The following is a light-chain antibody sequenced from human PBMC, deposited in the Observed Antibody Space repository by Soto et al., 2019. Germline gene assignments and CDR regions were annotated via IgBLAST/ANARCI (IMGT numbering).Light chain of an antibody. CDR3: QQRSNWPPIT. J-gene: IGKJ5*01. CDR2: GAS. Sequence: EILMTHSPVTLSLYPQDRAALSCKASQSVHNFLAWYQQKPGQAPRLLIYGASNRAAGIPARFSGSGSGTDFTLTINSLEPEDFAVYYCQQRSNWPPITFGQGTRLEIK. V-gene: IGKV3-11*01. CDR1: QSVHNF.